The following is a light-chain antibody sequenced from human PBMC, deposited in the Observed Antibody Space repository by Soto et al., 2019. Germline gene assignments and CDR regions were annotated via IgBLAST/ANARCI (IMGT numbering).Light chain of an antibody. V-gene: IGKV1-13*02. CDR2: DAS. Sequence: AIQLTQSPSSLSASVGDRVTITCRASQGISSALAWYQQKPGKAPKLLIYDASSLESGVLSRFSGSGSGTDCTLTISSLQPEDFATYYCQQFNSYPITFGQGTRLEIK. CDR3: QQFNSYPIT. CDR1: QGISSA. J-gene: IGKJ5*01.